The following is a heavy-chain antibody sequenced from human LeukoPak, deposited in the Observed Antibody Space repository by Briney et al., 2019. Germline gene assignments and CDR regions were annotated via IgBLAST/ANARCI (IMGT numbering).Heavy chain of an antibody. CDR3: ARGDRAPDYYGSGSSYPGW. D-gene: IGHD3-10*01. J-gene: IGHJ4*02. Sequence: ASVKVSCKASGYTFTSYGISWVRQAPGQGLEWMGWISAYNGNTNYAQKLQGRVTMTTDTSTSTAYMELRSLRSDDTAVYYCARGDRAPDYYGSGSSYPGWWGQGTLVTVSS. V-gene: IGHV1-18*01. CDR2: ISAYNGNT. CDR1: GYTFTSYG.